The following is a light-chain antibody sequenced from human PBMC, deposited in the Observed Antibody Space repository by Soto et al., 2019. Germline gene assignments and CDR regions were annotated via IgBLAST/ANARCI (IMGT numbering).Light chain of an antibody. CDR2: DVN. J-gene: IGLJ1*01. CDR1: TTDIDNYGS. CDR3: SLYSSNGSLI. V-gene: IGLV2-18*01. Sequence: QSVLTQPPSVSGSPGQSVTISCTGTTTDIDNYGSVSWYQQAPGTAPKLIIYDVNNRPSGAPDRFSGSTSGNTASLTISGLQAEDETDYFCSLYSSNGSLIFGPGTKVTVL.